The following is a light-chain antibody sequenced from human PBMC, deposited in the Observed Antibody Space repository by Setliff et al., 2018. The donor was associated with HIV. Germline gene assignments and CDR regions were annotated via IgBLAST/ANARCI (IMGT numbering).Light chain of an antibody. CDR2: YDS. Sequence: SYELTQPPSVSVAPGKTARITCGGNNIGSKSVHWYQQKPGQAPVLGIYYDSDRPSGIPERFSGSNSGNTATLTISRVEAGDEADYYCQVWDSSSDHPYVFGTVTKVTVL. V-gene: IGLV3-21*04. J-gene: IGLJ1*01. CDR3: QVWDSSSDHPYV. CDR1: NIGSKS.